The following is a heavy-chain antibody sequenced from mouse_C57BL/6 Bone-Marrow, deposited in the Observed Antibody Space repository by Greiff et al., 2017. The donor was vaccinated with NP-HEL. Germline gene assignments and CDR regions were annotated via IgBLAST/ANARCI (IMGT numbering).Heavy chain of an antibody. V-gene: IGHV1-19*01. CDR1: GYTFTDYY. Sequence: EVQLQQSGPVLVKPGASVKMSCKASGYTFTDYYMNWVKQSHGKSLEWIGVINPYNGGTSYNQKFKGKATLTVDKSSSTAYMELNSLTSEDSAVYYCARRGILWLPYYFDYWGKGTTLTVSS. J-gene: IGHJ2*01. CDR3: ARRGILWLPYYFDY. CDR2: INPYNGGT. D-gene: IGHD2-2*01.